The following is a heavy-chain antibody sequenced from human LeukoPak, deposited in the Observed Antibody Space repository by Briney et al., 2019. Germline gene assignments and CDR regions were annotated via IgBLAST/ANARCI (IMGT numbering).Heavy chain of an antibody. J-gene: IGHJ6*02. CDR1: GFTVSSNY. Sequence: AGGSLRLSCAASGFTVSSNYMSWVRQAPGKGLEWVSVIYSGGSTYYADSVKGRFTISRHNSKNTLYLQMNSLRAEDTAVYYCARLVGEATVTTSGWPFVYYYGMDVWGQGTTVTVSS. CDR2: IYSGGST. CDR3: ARLVGEATVTTSGWPFVYYYGMDV. V-gene: IGHV3-53*04. D-gene: IGHD4-17*01.